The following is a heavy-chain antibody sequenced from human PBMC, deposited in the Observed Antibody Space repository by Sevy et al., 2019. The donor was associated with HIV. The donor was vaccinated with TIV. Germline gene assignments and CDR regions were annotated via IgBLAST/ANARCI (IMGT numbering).Heavy chain of an antibody. V-gene: IGHV3-30-3*01. CDR3: SRDAGYSVGWYPSDY. D-gene: IGHD2-15*01. CDR1: GFSVSSHA. J-gene: IGHJ4*02. Sequence: GGSLRLSCAASGFSVSSHAMHWVRQAPGKGLEWVALISYDGSSKYYSDSVKGRLTISRDNSKNTLYLQMNSLRPEDTALYYCSRDAGYSVGWYPSDYWCQGTLVTVSS. CDR2: ISYDGSSK.